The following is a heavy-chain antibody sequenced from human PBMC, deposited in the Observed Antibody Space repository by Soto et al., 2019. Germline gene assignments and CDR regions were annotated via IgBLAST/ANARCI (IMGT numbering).Heavy chain of an antibody. D-gene: IGHD3-16*01. CDR2: MNPGSGDT. CDR3: ARMATFGSLNWFDP. J-gene: IGHJ5*02. CDR1: GYSFTNND. Sequence: ASVKVSCKASGYSFTNNDVSWVRQATGQGLEWMGWMNPGSGDTGYAQKFQGRVTMTRDIPIATAYMELSSLRSDDTAIYYCARMATFGSLNWFDPWGQGTLVTVSS. V-gene: IGHV1-8*01.